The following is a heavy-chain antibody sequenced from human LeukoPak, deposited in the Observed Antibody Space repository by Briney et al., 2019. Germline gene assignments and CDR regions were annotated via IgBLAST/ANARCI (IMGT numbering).Heavy chain of an antibody. CDR3: ARHQVVVVTAPFDY. D-gene: IGHD2-21*02. Sequence: SVKVSCKASGGTFSSYAISWVRQAPGQGLEWMGGIIPIFGTANYARKFQGRVTITADESTSTAYMELSSLRSEDTAVYYCARHQVVVVTAPFDYWGQGTLVTVSS. CDR1: GGTFSSYA. V-gene: IGHV1-69*13. CDR2: IIPIFGTA. J-gene: IGHJ4*02.